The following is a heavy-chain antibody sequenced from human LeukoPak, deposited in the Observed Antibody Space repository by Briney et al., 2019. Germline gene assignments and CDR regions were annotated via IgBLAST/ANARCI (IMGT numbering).Heavy chain of an antibody. D-gene: IGHD2-2*01. CDR2: ISSSSSTI. Sequence: GGSLRLSCAASGFTFSSYSMNWVRQAPGRGLEWVSSISSSSSTIYYADSVKGRFTISRDNAKNSLYLQMNSLRAEDTAVYYCARDGRGKPTNWGQGTLVTVSS. CDR3: ARDGRGKPTN. V-gene: IGHV3-48*01. J-gene: IGHJ4*02. CDR1: GFTFSSYS.